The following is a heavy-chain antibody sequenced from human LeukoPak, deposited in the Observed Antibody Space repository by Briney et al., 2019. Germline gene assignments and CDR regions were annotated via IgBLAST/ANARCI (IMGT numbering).Heavy chain of an antibody. V-gene: IGHV1-18*01. Sequence: ASVNVSFKASGYSFTDYTMHLGRQAPGQWLHFMGWISAYNGNTNYAQKLQGRVTMTTDTSTSTAYMELRSLRSDDTAVYYCARDNPQAGPRNFDYWGQGTLVTVSS. CDR3: ARDNPQAGPRNFDY. J-gene: IGHJ4*02. CDR1: GYSFTDYT. CDR2: ISAYNGNT.